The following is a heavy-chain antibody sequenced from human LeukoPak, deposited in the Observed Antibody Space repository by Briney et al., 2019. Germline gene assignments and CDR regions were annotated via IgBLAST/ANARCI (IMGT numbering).Heavy chain of an antibody. Sequence: SQTLSFTCTVSGGSISSGSYYWSWIRQPAGKGLEWIGRIYTSGSTNYNPSLRSRVTISVDTSKNQFSLKLSSVTAADTAVYYCARSHYGSGSYYSVGDYWGQGTLVTVSS. V-gene: IGHV4-61*02. J-gene: IGHJ4*02. CDR3: ARSHYGSGSYYSVGDY. D-gene: IGHD3-10*01. CDR1: GGSISSGSYY. CDR2: IYTSGST.